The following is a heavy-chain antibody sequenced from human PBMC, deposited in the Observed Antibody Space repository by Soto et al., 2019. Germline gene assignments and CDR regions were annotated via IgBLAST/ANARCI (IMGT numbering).Heavy chain of an antibody. CDR2: ISSSGSTI. CDR3: ASRNDGLSHDAFDI. CDR1: GFTFSSYA. D-gene: IGHD1-1*01. Sequence: GGSLRLSCAASGFTFSSYAMSWVRQAPGKGLEWVSYISSSGSTIYYADSVKGRFTISRDNAKNSLYLQMNSLRAEDTAVYYCASRNDGLSHDAFDIWGQGTMVTVSS. J-gene: IGHJ3*02. V-gene: IGHV3-48*04.